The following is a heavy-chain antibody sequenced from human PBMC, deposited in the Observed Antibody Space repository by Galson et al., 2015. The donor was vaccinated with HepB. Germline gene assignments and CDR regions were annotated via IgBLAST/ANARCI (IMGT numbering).Heavy chain of an antibody. CDR1: GDSVSANTAV. V-gene: IGHV6-1*01. CDR3: AYGVDV. J-gene: IGHJ6*02. Sequence: CAISGDSVSANTAVWNWIRQSPSRGLEWLGRTSYRSKWQKDYAVSMKSRITISTDTSRNQVSLQLNSVSPEDTAVYYCAYGVDVWGQGTTVTVSS. CDR2: TSYRSKWQK.